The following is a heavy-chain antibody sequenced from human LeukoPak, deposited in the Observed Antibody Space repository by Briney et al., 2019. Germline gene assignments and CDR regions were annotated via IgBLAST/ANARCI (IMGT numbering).Heavy chain of an antibody. J-gene: IGHJ4*02. Sequence: ASVKVSCKASGYTFTSYGISWVRQAPGQGLEWMGWISAYNGNTNYAQKLQGRVTMTTDTSTSTAYMELRSLRSDDTAVYYCASQGDSSGWYRYFDYWGQGTLVTVSS. CDR2: ISAYNGNT. CDR1: GYTFTSYG. CDR3: ASQGDSSGWYRYFDY. V-gene: IGHV1-18*01. D-gene: IGHD6-19*01.